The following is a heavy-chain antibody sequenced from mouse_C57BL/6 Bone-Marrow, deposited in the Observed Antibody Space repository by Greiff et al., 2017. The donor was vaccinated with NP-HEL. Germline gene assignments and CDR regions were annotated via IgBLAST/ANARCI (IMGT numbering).Heavy chain of an antibody. D-gene: IGHD1-1*01. CDR3: ASPLYGSSYGWYFDV. CDR1: GYTFTSYW. CDR2: IDPSDSET. Sequence: QVQLQQPGAELVRPGSSVKLSCKASGYTFTSYWMHWVKQRPIQGLEWIGNIDPSDSETHYNHKFKDKATLTVDKSSSTAYMQLSSLTSEDSAVYYCASPLYGSSYGWYFDVWGTGTTVTVSS. J-gene: IGHJ1*03. V-gene: IGHV1-52*01.